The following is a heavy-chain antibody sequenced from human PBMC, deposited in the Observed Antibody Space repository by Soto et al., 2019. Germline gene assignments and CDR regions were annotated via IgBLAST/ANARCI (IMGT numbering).Heavy chain of an antibody. Sequence: ASVKVSCKASGSTFNRYYMRWVRQAPGQGLEWMGWISAHTGSSEYAQRFQGRVTVTTDRSTSTAYMELRSLRSDDTAVYYCARAFFYQGSDSRGYSFDAFDFWGPGTLVTVSS. V-gene: IGHV1-18*04. CDR1: GSTFNRYY. J-gene: IGHJ3*01. D-gene: IGHD3-22*01. CDR2: ISAHTGSS. CDR3: ARAFFYQGSDSRGYSFDAFDF.